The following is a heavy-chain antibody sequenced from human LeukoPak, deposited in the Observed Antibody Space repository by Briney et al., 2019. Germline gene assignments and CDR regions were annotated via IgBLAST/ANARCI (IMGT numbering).Heavy chain of an antibody. CDR1: GFTFSSYA. CDR3: ARQPYSSSWYGFDAFDI. D-gene: IGHD6-13*01. J-gene: IGHJ3*02. Sequence: PGRSLRLSCAASGFTFSSYAMHWVRQAPGKALEWVAVISYDGSNKYYADSVKGRFTISRDNSKNTLYLQMNSLRAEDTAVYYCARQPYSSSWYGFDAFDIWGQGTMVTVSS. CDR2: ISYDGSNK. V-gene: IGHV3-30*04.